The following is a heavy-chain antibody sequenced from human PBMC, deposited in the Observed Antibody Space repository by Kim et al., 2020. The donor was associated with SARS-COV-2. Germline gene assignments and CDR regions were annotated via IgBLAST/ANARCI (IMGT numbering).Heavy chain of an antibody. V-gene: IGHV4-39*01. CDR3: ARHPDMQQRLQNFDY. CDR1: GGSISSSSYY. CDR2: IYYSGST. D-gene: IGHD6-25*01. Sequence: SETLSLTCTVSGGSISSSSYYWGWIRQPPGKGLEWIGSIYYSGSTYYNPSLKSRVTISVDTSKNQFSLKLSSVTAADTAVYYCARHPDMQQRLQNFDYWGQGTLVTVSS. J-gene: IGHJ4*02.